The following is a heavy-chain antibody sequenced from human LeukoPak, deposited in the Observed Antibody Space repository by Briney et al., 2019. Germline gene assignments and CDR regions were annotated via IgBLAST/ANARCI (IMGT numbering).Heavy chain of an antibody. Sequence: GGSLRLSCAASGFTFSSYSMNWVRQAPGKGLEWVSSISSSSSYIHYADSVKGRFTISRDNAKNSLYLQMNSLRAEDTAVYYCARLTGTSDYWGQGTLVTVSS. CDR3: ARLTGTSDY. CDR2: ISSSSSYI. D-gene: IGHD7-27*01. CDR1: GFTFSSYS. V-gene: IGHV3-21*01. J-gene: IGHJ4*02.